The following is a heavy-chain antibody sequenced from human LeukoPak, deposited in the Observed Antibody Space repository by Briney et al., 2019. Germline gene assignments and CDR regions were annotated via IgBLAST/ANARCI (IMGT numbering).Heavy chain of an antibody. CDR2: INPSIGVT. CDR1: GYTFTGYY. D-gene: IGHD3-22*01. Sequence: ASVKVSCKASGYTFTGYYIHWVRQAPGQGLEWMGWINPSIGVTNYAQKFQGRVTMTRDTSISTAYMDLSRLRSDDTAVYYCAREVRYYETNGYAVPGPKWFGPWGQGTPVTVSS. V-gene: IGHV1-2*02. J-gene: IGHJ5*02. CDR3: AREVRYYETNGYAVPGPKWFGP.